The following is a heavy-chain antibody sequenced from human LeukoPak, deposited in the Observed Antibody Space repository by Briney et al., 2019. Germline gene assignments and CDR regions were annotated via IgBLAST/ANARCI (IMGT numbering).Heavy chain of an antibody. J-gene: IGHJ6*03. CDR3: ARHFTPSEWLTRYYYYFYYLDV. Sequence: PSETLSLTCTVFGGSISSTRYFWGWIRQPPGKGLEWIGSINHSGTTHYNPSLKSRVTISIDTSKNQFSLGLTSVTAADTAVYYCARHFTPSEWLTRYYYYFYYLDVWGEGTTVTVSS. V-gene: IGHV4-39*01. CDR1: GGSISSTRYF. D-gene: IGHD5-12*01. CDR2: INHSGTT.